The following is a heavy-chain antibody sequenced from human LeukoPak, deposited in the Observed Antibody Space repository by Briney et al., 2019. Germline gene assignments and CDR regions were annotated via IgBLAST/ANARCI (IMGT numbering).Heavy chain of an antibody. J-gene: IGHJ3*02. Sequence: GGSLRLSCAASGFTFSSYSMNWVRQAPGKGLEWVSSISGSSGYIFYADSVKGRFTISRDNAKNSLYLQMNSLRAEDTAVYYCVRDERGYCSSSGCLWFPLDIWGQGTMVTVSS. D-gene: IGHD2-15*01. CDR3: VRDERGYCSSSGCLWFPLDI. CDR1: GFTFSSYS. V-gene: IGHV3-21*06. CDR2: ISGSSGYI.